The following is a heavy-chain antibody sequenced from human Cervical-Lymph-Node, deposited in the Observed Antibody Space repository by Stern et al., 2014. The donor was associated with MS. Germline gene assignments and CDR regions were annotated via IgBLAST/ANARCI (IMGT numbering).Heavy chain of an antibody. V-gene: IGHV5-51*01. J-gene: IGHJ4*02. Sequence: EVQLLQSGAELIRPGECLKISCKGSGFKFSIYWIAWVRQMPGKGLEWMGIIYPGDSETRYSPSFQGQVTMSADKFTSTAYLQWSSLNASDTAMYFCARQTTAWASDVWGQGTLVTVSS. CDR2: IYPGDSET. CDR1: GFKFSIYW. D-gene: IGHD1-14*01. CDR3: ARQTTAWASDV.